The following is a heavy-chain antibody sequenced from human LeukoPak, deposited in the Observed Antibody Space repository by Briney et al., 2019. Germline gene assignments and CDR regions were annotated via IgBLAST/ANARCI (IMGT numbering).Heavy chain of an antibody. V-gene: IGHV4-61*01. J-gene: IGHJ4*02. CDR1: GVSVSSGSYY. D-gene: IGHD2-2*01. CDR2: IYYTGST. Sequence: SETLSLTCTVSGVSVSSGSYYWIWIRQPPGKRLEWIGYIYYTGSTNYNSSLKSRVTISVDTSKNQFSLKLSSVTAADTAVYYCARAFCSSTNCYLPYWGQGALVTVSS. CDR3: ARAFCSSTNCYLPY.